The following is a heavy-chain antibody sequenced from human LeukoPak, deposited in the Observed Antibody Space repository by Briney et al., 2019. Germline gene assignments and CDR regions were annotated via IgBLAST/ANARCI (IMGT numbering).Heavy chain of an antibody. D-gene: IGHD1-26*01. V-gene: IGHV1-69*05. CDR3: ARAAASEYYSPI. CDR1: GGTFSSYA. J-gene: IGHJ3*02. CDR2: IIPIFGTA. Sequence: GASVKVSCKDSGGTFSSYAISWVRQAPGLGLEWMGGIIPIFGTANYAQKFQGRVTITTDESTSTAYMELSSLRSEDTAVYYCARAAASEYYSPIWGQGTMVTVSS.